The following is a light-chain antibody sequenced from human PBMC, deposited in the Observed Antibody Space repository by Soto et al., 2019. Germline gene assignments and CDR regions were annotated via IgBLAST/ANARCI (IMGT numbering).Light chain of an antibody. CDR3: QQYDSVLGT. V-gene: IGKV1-5*01. CDR1: QSISHW. Sequence: DIQMTQSPATLSASVGDSVTITCRASQSISHWLAWYQQKPGKAPKFLIYDASSLESGVPSRFSCSGSGTEFTLTISSLQPDDFATYYCQQYDSVLGTFGPGTKVNIK. J-gene: IGKJ1*01. CDR2: DAS.